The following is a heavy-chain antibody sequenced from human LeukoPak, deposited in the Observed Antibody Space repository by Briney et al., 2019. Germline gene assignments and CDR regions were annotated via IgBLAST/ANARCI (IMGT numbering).Heavy chain of an antibody. CDR2: IIPIFVTA. D-gene: IGHD3-22*01. Sequence: AVQGTCKVCVVTFGSYAIRWVRQAPGQGLEWIGGIIPIFVTANYAQKFQGRVTITADESKNTAYLDLSSLRSEDTAVYYCARDIKNDSSGYYPSGGYYYYGMDVWGEGATVTVSS. J-gene: IGHJ6*01. CDR1: VVTFGSYA. V-gene: IGHV1-69*13. CDR3: ARDIKNDSSGYYPSGGYYYYGMDV.